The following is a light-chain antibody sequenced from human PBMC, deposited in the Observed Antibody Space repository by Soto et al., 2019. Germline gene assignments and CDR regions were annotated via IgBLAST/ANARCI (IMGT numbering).Light chain of an antibody. CDR1: SSNIGAGYD. J-gene: IGLJ1*01. V-gene: IGLV1-40*01. Sequence: QSVLTQPPSVSGAPGQRVTISCTGSSSNIGAGYDVHWYQQLPGTAPKLLIYGNNNRPSGVPDRFSGSKSGTSASLAITGLQAEDEADYYCQSYASSPSVVYVFGTGTKLTVL. CDR2: GNN. CDR3: QSYASSPSVVYV.